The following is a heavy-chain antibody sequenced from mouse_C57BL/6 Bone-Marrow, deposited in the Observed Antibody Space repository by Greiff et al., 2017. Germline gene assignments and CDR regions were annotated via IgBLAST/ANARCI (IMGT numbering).Heavy chain of an antibody. V-gene: IGHV2-5*01. CDR3: AKNRWGGAMDY. J-gene: IGHJ4*01. CDR1: GFSLTSYG. CDR2: IWRGGST. Sequence: QVQLQQSGPGLVQPSQRLSITCTVPGFSLTSYGVHWVRQSPGKGLEWLGVIWRGGSTDYNAAFMSRLSITKDNSKRQVFFKMNSPQADDTAIYYCAKNRWGGAMDYWGQGTSVTVSS. D-gene: IGHD4-1*01.